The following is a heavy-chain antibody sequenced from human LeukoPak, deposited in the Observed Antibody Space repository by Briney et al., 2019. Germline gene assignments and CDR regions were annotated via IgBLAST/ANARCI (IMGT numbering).Heavy chain of an antibody. CDR3: ARHITVTYDAFDL. CDR2: LSYSGTT. V-gene: IGHV4-39*01. D-gene: IGHD6-19*01. Sequence: SETLSLTCTVSGGPISNSNYYWGWIRQPPGKGLECIGSLSYSGTTQYNPSLKSRVTMSVDTSRNQFSLKLRSVTAADTAVYYCARHITVTYDAFDLWGRGTMVTVSS. CDR1: GGPISNSNYY. J-gene: IGHJ3*01.